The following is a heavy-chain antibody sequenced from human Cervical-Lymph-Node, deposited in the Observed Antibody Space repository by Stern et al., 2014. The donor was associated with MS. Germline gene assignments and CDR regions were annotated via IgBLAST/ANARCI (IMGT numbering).Heavy chain of an antibody. Sequence: QVQLVQSGAEVKKPGSSVKVSCKTSGDTFSTYAISWVRQAPGQGLEWMGGIIPIFGIANYAQKFQGRVTITADRSPRTAYMELSSLRSEDTAVYYCARTYYYGSGTYNYYYYHMDVWGQGTTVTVSS. V-gene: IGHV1-69*17. CDR1: GDTFSTYA. CDR3: ARTYYYGSGTYNYYYYHMDV. D-gene: IGHD3-10*01. CDR2: IIPIFGIA. J-gene: IGHJ6*02.